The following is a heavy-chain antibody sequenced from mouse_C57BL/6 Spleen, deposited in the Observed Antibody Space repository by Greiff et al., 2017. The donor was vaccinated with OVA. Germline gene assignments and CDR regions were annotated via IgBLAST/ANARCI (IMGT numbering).Heavy chain of an antibody. V-gene: IGHV6-6*01. CDR3: TGDGAWFAY. D-gene: IGHD3-3*01. CDR2: IRNKANNHAT. J-gene: IGHJ3*01. CDR1: GFTFSDAW. Sequence: EVQLQESGGGLVQPGGSMKLSCAASGFTFSDAWMDWVRQSPEQGLEWVADIRNKANNHATYYAESVKGRFTISRDDSKSSVYLQMNSLRAEDTGIYYCTGDGAWFAYWGQGTLVTVSA.